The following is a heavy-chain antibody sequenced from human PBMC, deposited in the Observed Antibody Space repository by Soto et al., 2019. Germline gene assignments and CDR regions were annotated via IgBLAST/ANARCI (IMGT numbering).Heavy chain of an antibody. CDR3: ARDEAQLEYYYYGMDV. V-gene: IGHV3-30-3*01. CDR2: ISYDGSNK. J-gene: IGHJ6*02. Sequence: GGSLRLSCAASGFTFSSYAMHWVRQAPGKGLEWVAVISYDGSNKYYADSVKGRFTISRDNSKNTLYLQMNSLRAEDTAVYYCARDEAQLEYYYYGMDVWGQGTTVTVSS. D-gene: IGHD6-13*01. CDR1: GFTFSSYA.